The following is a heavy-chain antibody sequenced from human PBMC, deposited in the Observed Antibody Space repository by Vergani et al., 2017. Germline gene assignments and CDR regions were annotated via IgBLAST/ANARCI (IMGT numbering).Heavy chain of an antibody. CDR2: IYHSGST. V-gene: IGHV4-4*02. J-gene: IGHJ6*03. CDR3: ARLDGYRLPARGNYDFMDV. D-gene: IGHD2-2*01. CDR1: GGSISSSNW. Sequence: QVQLQESGPGLVKPSGTLSLTCAVSGGSISSSNWWSWVRQPPGKGLGWIGEIYHSGSTNYNPSLKSRVTISVDKSKNQCSLKRSAVTAAATAVYYCARLDGYRLPARGNYDFMDVWGRG.